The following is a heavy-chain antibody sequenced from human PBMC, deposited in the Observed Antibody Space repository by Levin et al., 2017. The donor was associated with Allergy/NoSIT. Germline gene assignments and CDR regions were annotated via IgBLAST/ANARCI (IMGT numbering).Heavy chain of an antibody. J-gene: IGHJ4*02. D-gene: IGHD2-15*01. Sequence: SETLSLTCTVSGGSISSSSYYWGWIRQPPGKGLEWIGSIYYSGSTYYNPSLKSRVTISVDTSKNQFSLKLSSVTAADTAVYYCAIPRGGYCSGGSCYETDYWGQGTLVTVSS. V-gene: IGHV4-39*07. CDR2: IYYSGST. CDR3: AIPRGGYCSGGSCYETDY. CDR1: GGSISSSSYY.